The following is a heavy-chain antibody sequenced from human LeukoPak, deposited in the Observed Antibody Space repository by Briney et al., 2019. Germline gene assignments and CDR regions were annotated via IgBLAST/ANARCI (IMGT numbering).Heavy chain of an antibody. J-gene: IGHJ4*02. CDR3: AKSDYFDS. Sequence: GGSLRLSCAASGFTLSSYWMSWVRQAPGKGLEWVANIKQDGSEKYYVDPVKGRFTVSRDNAKNSLYLQMNSLRAEDTAVYYCAKSDYFDSWGQGTLVTVSS. V-gene: IGHV3-7*01. CDR2: IKQDGSEK. CDR1: GFTLSSYW.